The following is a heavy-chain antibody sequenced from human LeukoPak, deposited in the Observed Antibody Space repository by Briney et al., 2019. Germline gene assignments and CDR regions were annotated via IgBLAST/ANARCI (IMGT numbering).Heavy chain of an antibody. CDR2: ISSSGSSI. J-gene: IGHJ4*02. D-gene: IGHD6-19*01. CDR1: GFTFSSYS. CDR3: ARDESSGWRQLDY. V-gene: IGHV3-48*02. Sequence: GGSLRLSCAASGFTFSSYSMSWVRQAPGKGLEWVSYISSSGSSIHYADSAKGRFSISRDNAKNSLYLQMNSLRDEDTAVYYCARDESSGWRQLDYWGQGTLVTVSS.